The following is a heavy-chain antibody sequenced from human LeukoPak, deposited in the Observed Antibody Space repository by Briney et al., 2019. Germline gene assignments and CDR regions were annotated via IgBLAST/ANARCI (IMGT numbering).Heavy chain of an antibody. CDR1: GYTFTGYY. Sequence: ASVKVSCKASGYTFTGYYMHWVRQAPGQGLEWMGWINPNSGGTNYAQKFQGRVTMTRDTSISTAYMELSRLRSDDTAVYYCARDPGYCSSTSCQEWFDPWGQGTLVTVSS. CDR2: INPNSGGT. J-gene: IGHJ5*02. D-gene: IGHD2-2*01. V-gene: IGHV1-2*02. CDR3: ARDPGYCSSTSCQEWFDP.